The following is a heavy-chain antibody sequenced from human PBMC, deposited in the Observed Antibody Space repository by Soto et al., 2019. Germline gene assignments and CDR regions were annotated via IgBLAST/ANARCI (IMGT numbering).Heavy chain of an antibody. CDR1: GFTFNIYA. Sequence: GGSLRLSCAASGFTFNIYAMNWVRQVPGRGLEWVSGISGSGGVKYYGDSVKGRFAISRDNSKNTLYLQMNSLRAEDTAIYYCAKDRGPRPDAFDIWGQGTLVTVSS. CDR3: AKDRGPRPDAFDI. J-gene: IGHJ3*02. D-gene: IGHD3-10*01. V-gene: IGHV3-23*01. CDR2: ISGSGGVK.